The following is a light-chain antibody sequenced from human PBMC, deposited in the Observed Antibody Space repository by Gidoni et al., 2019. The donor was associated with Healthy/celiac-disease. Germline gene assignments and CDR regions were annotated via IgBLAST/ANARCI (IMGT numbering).Light chain of an antibody. CDR1: SSNIGSNY. Sequence: QSVVTQPPSASGTPGQRVTISCSGRSSNIGSNYVYWYQHLPGTAPKLLIYKNNQRPSGVPDRFSGSKSGTSASLAISGLRSEDEADYYCATWDDSLSFWVFGGGTKLTVL. CDR3: ATWDDSLSFWV. J-gene: IGLJ3*02. V-gene: IGLV1-47*01. CDR2: KNN.